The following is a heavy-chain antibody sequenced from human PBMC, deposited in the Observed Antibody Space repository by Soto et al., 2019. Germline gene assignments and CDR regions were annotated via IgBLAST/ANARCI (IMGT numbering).Heavy chain of an antibody. CDR1: GFNYRAYW. J-gene: IGHJ5*02. Sequence: LVQSGGGLVQPGGSLRLSCVASGFNYRAYWMTWVRQAPGKGLEWVANIRQDGRETHYVDSVGGRCTVSRDNGKNSVYLHMDSLIAEDTAIYYCARGWCDHLWGQGTLVIVSS. V-gene: IGHV3-7*01. D-gene: IGHD2-8*02. CDR2: IRQDGRET. CDR3: ARGWCDHL.